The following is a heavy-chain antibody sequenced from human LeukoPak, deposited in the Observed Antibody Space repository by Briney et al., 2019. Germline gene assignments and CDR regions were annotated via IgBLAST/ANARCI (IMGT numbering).Heavy chain of an antibody. D-gene: IGHD2-15*01. J-gene: IGHJ4*02. CDR2: IIPIFGTA. CDR1: GGTFSSYA. V-gene: IGHV1-69*06. CDR3: ARGGPGYCSGGSCYIPFDY. Sequence: SVKVSCKASGGTFSSYAISWVRQAPGQGLERMGGIIPIFGTANYAQKFQGRVTITADKSTSTAYMELSSLRSEDTAVYYCARGGPGYCSGGSCYIPFDYWGQGTLVTVSS.